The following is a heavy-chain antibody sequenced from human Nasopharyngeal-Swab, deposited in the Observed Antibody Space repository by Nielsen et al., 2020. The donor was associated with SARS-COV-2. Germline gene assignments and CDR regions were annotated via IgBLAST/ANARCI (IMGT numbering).Heavy chain of an antibody. J-gene: IGHJ6*03. CDR2: ISYDGSNK. CDR3: ARAEGYSYGPLIYYYYMDV. Sequence: VRQAPGKGLEWVAVISYDGSNKYYADSVKGRFTISRDNSKNTLCLQMNSLRAEDTAVYYCARAEGYSYGPLIYYYYMDVWGKGTTVIVSS. D-gene: IGHD5-18*01. V-gene: IGHV3-30-3*01.